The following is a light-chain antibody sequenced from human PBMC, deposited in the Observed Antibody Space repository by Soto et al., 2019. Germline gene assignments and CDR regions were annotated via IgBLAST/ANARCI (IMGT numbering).Light chain of an antibody. CDR1: SSDVGGYNY. V-gene: IGLV2-8*01. J-gene: IGLJ1*01. Sequence: QSVLTQPPSASGSPGQSVTISCTGTSSDVGGYNYVSWYQQHPGAAPKLIVFEVNKRPSGVPDSFSGSKSGNTASMTVSGIQAEDEADYYCSSYAGSSNVFGTGTKVTVL. CDR3: SSYAGSSNV. CDR2: EVN.